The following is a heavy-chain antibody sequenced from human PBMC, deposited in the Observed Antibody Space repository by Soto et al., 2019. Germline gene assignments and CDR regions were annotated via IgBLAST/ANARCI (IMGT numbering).Heavy chain of an antibody. J-gene: IGHJ4*02. Sequence: PSQTLSLTCAISGDSVSRNSAAWHWIRQSQSRGLEWLGRTYYRSRSYNDYAVSVKSRITINPDTSKNQFSLQLKFVTPEDTAVYYCARTEGYFDYWGQGTLVTVSS. CDR2: TYYRSRSYN. CDR1: GDSVSRNSAA. CDR3: ARTEGYFDY. V-gene: IGHV6-1*01.